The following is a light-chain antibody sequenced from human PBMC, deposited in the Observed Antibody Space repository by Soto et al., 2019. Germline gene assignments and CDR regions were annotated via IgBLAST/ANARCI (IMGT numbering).Light chain of an antibody. V-gene: IGKV1-39*01. CDR3: QQSHSTPYT. J-gene: IGKJ1*01. CDR1: QSISTY. Sequence: DIQMTQSPSSLSASVGGRVTITCRTSQSISTYLNWYQQKPGKAPKLLIYAASTLQTGVPSRFSGSGSGTGFTLTISSLQPDDSATYYCQQSHSTPYTFGQGTKVEIK. CDR2: AAS.